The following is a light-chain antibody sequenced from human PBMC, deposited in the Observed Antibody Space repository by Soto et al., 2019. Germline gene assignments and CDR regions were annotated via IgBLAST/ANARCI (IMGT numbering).Light chain of an antibody. Sequence: QSVLMQPASVSGSPGQTITISCTGTSSDVGSYNLVSWYQQHPGKAPKLVIYEGSKRPSGVSSRFSGSKSDNTPSLTISGLQAEDEADYYCCSYAGSGTFVFGTGTKVTVL. CDR3: CSYAGSGTFV. J-gene: IGLJ1*01. V-gene: IGLV2-23*01. CDR1: SSDVGSYNL. CDR2: EGS.